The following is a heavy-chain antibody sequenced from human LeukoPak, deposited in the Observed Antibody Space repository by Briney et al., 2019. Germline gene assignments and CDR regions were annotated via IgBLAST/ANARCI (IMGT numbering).Heavy chain of an antibody. V-gene: IGHV5-51*01. Sequence: GESLKISCKGSGYSFTSYWIGWVRQMPGKGLEWMGIIYPGDSDTRYSPSFQGQVTISADKSISTAYLQWSSLKASDTAMYYCARVQLRYFDWLLSGALKGFDYRGQGTLVTVSS. D-gene: IGHD3-9*01. CDR2: IYPGDSDT. CDR1: GYSFTSYW. J-gene: IGHJ4*02. CDR3: ARVQLRYFDWLLSGALKGFDY.